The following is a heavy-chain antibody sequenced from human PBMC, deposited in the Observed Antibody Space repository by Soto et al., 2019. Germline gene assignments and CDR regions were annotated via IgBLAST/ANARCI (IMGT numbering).Heavy chain of an antibody. CDR2: ISWDGGST. D-gene: IGHD6-6*01. V-gene: IGHV3-43*01. CDR1: GFTFDDYT. Sequence: EVQLVESGGVVVQPGGSLRLSCAASGFTFDDYTMHWVRQAPGKGLEWVSLISWDGGSTYYADSVKGRFTISRDNSKNSLYLQMHSLRTEDTALYYCAKDRGTEYSSSSLYFDYWGQGTLVTVSS. J-gene: IGHJ4*02. CDR3: AKDRGTEYSSSSLYFDY.